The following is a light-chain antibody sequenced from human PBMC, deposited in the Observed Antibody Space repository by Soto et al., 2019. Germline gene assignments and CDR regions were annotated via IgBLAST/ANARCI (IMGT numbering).Light chain of an antibody. CDR1: QSLLYRSKNKDY. Sequence: DIIMTQSPESLAVSLGERATINCKSSQSLLYRSKNKDYLAWYQQKPGQPPRLLIYWASTRESGVSDRFSGSGSGTDFTLTVTSMQAEDVAVYYCQQYFNTPWTFGHGTKVEIK. V-gene: IGKV4-1*01. CDR3: QQYFNTPWT. J-gene: IGKJ1*01. CDR2: WAS.